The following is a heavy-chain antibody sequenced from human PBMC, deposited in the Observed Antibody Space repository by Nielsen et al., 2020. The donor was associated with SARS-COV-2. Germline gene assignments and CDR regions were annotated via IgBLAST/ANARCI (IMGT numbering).Heavy chain of an antibody. CDR3: GRAFDI. CDR1: GFTFSGYA. V-gene: IGHV3-30*04. CDR2: ISYNGDNK. Sequence: GGSLRLSCAASGFTFSGYAMHWVRQAPGKGLEWVAFISYNGDNKYYADSVKGRCTISRDNSKNTLYLGVNSLRPEDTAVYFCGRAFDIWGQGTMVTVSS. J-gene: IGHJ3*02.